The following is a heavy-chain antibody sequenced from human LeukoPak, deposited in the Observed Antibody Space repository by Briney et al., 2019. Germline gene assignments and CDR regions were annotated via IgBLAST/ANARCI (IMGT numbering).Heavy chain of an antibody. Sequence: GASVKVSCKASGYTFTSYDINWVRQATGQGLEWMGWMNPNSGNTGYAQKFQGRVTMTRNTSISTAYMELSSLRSDDTAVYYCATDPVGYCNANGCYSVDYWGQGTLVTVSS. CDR1: GYTFTSYD. CDR2: MNPNSGNT. D-gene: IGHD2-15*01. V-gene: IGHV1-8*01. J-gene: IGHJ4*02. CDR3: ATDPVGYCNANGCYSVDY.